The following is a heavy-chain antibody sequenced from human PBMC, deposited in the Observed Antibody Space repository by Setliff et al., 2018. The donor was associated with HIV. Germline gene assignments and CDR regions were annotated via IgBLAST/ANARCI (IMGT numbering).Heavy chain of an antibody. CDR3: ARSHGFP. V-gene: IGHV4-38-2*01. Sequence: SETLSLTCVVSDYSISSGYYCGWIRQHPGKGLEWIGGIYHNGNIYYNPSLRSRVTMSVDAANNQFSLELRSVTAADTAVYYCARSHGFPWGQGTLVTVSS. CDR1: DYSISSGYY. J-gene: IGHJ5*02. CDR2: IYHNGNI.